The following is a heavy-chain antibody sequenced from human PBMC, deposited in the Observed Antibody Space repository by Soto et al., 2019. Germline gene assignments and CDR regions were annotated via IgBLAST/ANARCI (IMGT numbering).Heavy chain of an antibody. CDR2: ISWNSGQL. CDR1: GFTFDDYA. D-gene: IGHD4-17*01. J-gene: IGHJ6*03. V-gene: IGHV3-9*01. CDR3: AKDKSTGEYSYYRYMDV. Sequence: EVQLVESGGGLVQPDRSLRLSCVASGFTFDDYAMQWVRQTPGKGLEWVSAISWNSGQLDYADSVRGRFTISRDNAKNSLYLQMNSLRPEDTALYYCAKDKSTGEYSYYRYMDVWGKGTTVTVSS.